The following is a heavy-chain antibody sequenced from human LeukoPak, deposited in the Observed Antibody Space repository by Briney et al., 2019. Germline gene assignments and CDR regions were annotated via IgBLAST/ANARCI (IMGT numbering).Heavy chain of an antibody. Sequence: SETLSLTCTVSGGSIYGFYWSWIRQSPEKGLEWIGYVYFSGSTNYNPSLESRVTISIDTSKNQFSLKLSSVTAADTAVYYCARGYGRQTNSGMDVWGKGSTVTDSA. CDR3: ARGYGRQTNSGMDV. V-gene: IGHV4-59*01. CDR1: GGSIYGFY. CDR2: VYFSGST. D-gene: IGHD5-18*01. J-gene: IGHJ6*04.